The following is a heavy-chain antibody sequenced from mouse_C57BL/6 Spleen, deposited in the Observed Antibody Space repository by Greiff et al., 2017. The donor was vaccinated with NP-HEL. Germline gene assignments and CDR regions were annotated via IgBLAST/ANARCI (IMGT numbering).Heavy chain of an antibody. D-gene: IGHD1-1*01. J-gene: IGHJ4*01. V-gene: IGHV1-82*01. CDR1: GYAFSSSW. Sequence: QVQLQQSGPELVKPGASVKISCKASGYAFSSSWMNWVKQRPGKGLEWIGRIYPGDGYTNYNGKFKGKATLTADKSSSTAYMQLSSLTSEDSAVYFCAREETTVGMDYWGQGTSVTVSS. CDR3: AREETTVGMDY. CDR2: IYPGDGYT.